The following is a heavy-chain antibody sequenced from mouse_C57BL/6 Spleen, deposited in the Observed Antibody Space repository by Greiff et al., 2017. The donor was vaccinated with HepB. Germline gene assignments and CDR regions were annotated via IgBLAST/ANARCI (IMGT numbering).Heavy chain of an antibody. D-gene: IGHD2-2*01. J-gene: IGHJ2*01. V-gene: IGHV1-55*01. CDR3: ALWLRRYFDS. Sequence: VQLQQSGAELVKPGASVKMSCKASGYTFTSYWITWVKQRPGQGLEWIGDIYPGSGSTNYNEKFKSKATLTVDTSSSTAYMQLSSLTSEDSALYYSALWLRRYFDSCGQGTTLTLSP. CDR2: IYPGSGST. CDR1: GYTFTSYW.